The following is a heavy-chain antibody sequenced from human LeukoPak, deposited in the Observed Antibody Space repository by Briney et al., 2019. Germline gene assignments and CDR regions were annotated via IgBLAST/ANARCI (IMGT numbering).Heavy chain of an antibody. D-gene: IGHD4-11*01. V-gene: IGHV4-39*01. J-gene: IGHJ5*02. CDR1: GVSISSGSYY. CDR2: IYYSGNT. Sequence: PSETLSLTCTVSGVSISSGSYYWGWIRQPPGKGLEWIGSIYYSGNTYYNPSLKSRVTISVDTSKNQFSLKVNSVTAADTAVYYCARLYSPTNWFDPWGQGTLVTVSS. CDR3: ARLYSPTNWFDP.